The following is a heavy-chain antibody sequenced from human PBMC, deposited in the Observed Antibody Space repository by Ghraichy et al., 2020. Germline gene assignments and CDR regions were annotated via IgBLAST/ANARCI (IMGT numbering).Heavy chain of an antibody. CDR2: IYSGGST. Sequence: GSLRLSCAASGFTVSSNYMSWVRQAPGKGLEWVSVIYSGGSTYYADSVKGRFTISRDNSKNTLYLQMNSLRAEDTAVYYCARDLAAAGTPYYYYYYMDVWGKGTTVTVSS. J-gene: IGHJ6*03. D-gene: IGHD6-13*01. CDR1: GFTVSSNY. CDR3: ARDLAAAGTPYYYYYYMDV. V-gene: IGHV3-66*01.